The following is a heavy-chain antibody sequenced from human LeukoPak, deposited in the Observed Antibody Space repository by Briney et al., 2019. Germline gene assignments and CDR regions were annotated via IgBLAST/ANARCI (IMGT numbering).Heavy chain of an antibody. CDR2: IYYSGST. Sequence: PSETLSLTCTVSGGSISSSSYYWGWIRQPPGKGLEWIGSIYYSGSTYYNPSLKSRVTISVDTSKNQFSLKLSSVTAADTAVYYCARGKYDFWSGWGLTHYYYYYMDVWGKGTTVTVSS. CDR1: GGSISSSSYY. CDR3: ARGKYDFWSGWGLTHYYYYYMDV. D-gene: IGHD3-3*01. J-gene: IGHJ6*03. V-gene: IGHV4-39*07.